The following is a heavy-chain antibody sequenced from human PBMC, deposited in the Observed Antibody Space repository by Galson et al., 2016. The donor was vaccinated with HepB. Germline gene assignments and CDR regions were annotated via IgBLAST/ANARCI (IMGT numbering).Heavy chain of an antibody. CDR1: GGSIRSYY. D-gene: IGHD1-7*01. V-gene: IGHV4-59*01. CDR3: ARDAGELIPVSHWYFDL. Sequence: SETLSLTCTVSGGSIRSYYWSWIRQPPGKGLEWIGYIYYSGSTKYNTSLKSRVAISIDTSKNQISLKLRSVTAADTAVYYCARDAGELIPVSHWYFDLWGRGTLVTVSS. J-gene: IGHJ2*01. CDR2: IYYSGST.